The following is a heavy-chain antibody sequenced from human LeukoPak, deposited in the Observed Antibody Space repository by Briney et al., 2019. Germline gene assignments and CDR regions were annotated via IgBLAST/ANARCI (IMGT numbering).Heavy chain of an antibody. CDR3: ARGGSLSAYDS. D-gene: IGHD2/OR15-2a*01. Sequence: GGSLRLSCAASGFTSTNYAMHWVRQAPGKGLEYVSAMSSDGGTTYYANSVKGRFTMSRDTSKNTLYLQMGSLRAEDGAVYYCARGGSLSAYDSWGQGTLVTVSS. CDR2: MSSDGGTT. J-gene: IGHJ4*02. V-gene: IGHV3-64*01. CDR1: GFTSTNYA.